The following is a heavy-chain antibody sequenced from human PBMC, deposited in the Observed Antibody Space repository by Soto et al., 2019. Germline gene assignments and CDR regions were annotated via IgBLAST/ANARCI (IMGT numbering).Heavy chain of an antibody. CDR3: ARDPESRVRGVIYWFDP. D-gene: IGHD3-10*01. V-gene: IGHV1-18*04. CDR1: GYTFTSYA. CDR2: ISAYNGNT. Sequence: VKVSCKASGYTFTSYAISWVRQAPGQGLEWMGWISAYNGNTNYAQKIQGRVTMTTDTSTSTAYMELRSLRSDDTAVYYCARDPESRVRGVIYWFDPWGQGTLVTVSS. J-gene: IGHJ5*02.